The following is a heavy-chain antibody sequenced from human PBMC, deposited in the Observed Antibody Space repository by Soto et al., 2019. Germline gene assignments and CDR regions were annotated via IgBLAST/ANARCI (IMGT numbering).Heavy chain of an antibody. CDR3: ASTEYGGAVGKFDY. V-gene: IGHV4-39*02. CDR2: IYYSGST. D-gene: IGHD4-17*01. Sequence: QLQLQESGPGLVKPSETLSLTCTVSGGSISSSSYYWGWIRQPPGKGLEWIGSIYYSGSTYYNPSLKSRVTISVDTSKNHFSLKLSSVTAADTAVYYCASTEYGGAVGKFDYWGQGTLVTVSS. J-gene: IGHJ4*02. CDR1: GGSISSSSYY.